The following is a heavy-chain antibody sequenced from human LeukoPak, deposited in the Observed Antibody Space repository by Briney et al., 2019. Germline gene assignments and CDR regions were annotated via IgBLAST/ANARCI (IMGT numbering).Heavy chain of an antibody. Sequence: PSQTLSLTCTVSGGSISSGSYYWSWIRQPAGKGLEWIGRIYTSGSTNYNPSLMSRVTISVDTSKNQFSLKLSSVTAADTAVYYCARDPNYDFWSGYLSFDIWGQGTMVTVSS. CDR1: GGSISSGSYY. CDR2: IYTSGST. CDR3: ARDPNYDFWSGYLSFDI. V-gene: IGHV4-61*02. J-gene: IGHJ3*02. D-gene: IGHD3-3*01.